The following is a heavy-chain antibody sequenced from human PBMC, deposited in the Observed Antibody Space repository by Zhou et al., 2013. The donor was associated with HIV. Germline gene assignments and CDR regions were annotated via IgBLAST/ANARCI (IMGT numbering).Heavy chain of an antibody. CDR2: IIPILGIA. CDR3: ARGRIAVGLGFDY. D-gene: IGHD6-19*01. V-gene: IGHV1-69*04. J-gene: IGHJ4*02. CDR1: GGTFSSYA. Sequence: QVQLVQSGAEVKKPGSSVKVSCKASGGTFSSYAISWVRQAPGQGLEWMGRIIPILGIANYAQKFQGRVTITADKSTSTAYMELSSLRSEDTAVYYCARGRIAVGLGFDYWGQGNPGHRLL.